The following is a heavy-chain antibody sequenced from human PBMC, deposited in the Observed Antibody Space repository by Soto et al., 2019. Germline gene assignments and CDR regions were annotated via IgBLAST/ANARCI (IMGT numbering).Heavy chain of an antibody. Sequence: QVQLVQSGAEVKKPGSSVKVSCKASGGTFRSNSISWVRQAPGQGPEWMGGISPIFGTATYAQEFQDRLTITADKSTSTAYMELTNLRSDDTALYYCVKDWSSYPEGFWYFDLWGRGNLVTVSS. CDR3: VKDWSSYPEGFWYFDL. CDR2: ISPIFGTA. V-gene: IGHV1-69*06. CDR1: GGTFRSNS. D-gene: IGHD3-3*01. J-gene: IGHJ2*01.